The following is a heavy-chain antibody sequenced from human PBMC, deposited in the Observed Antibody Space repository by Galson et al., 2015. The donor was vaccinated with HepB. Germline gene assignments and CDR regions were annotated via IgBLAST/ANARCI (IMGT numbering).Heavy chain of an antibody. CDR2: INGDGDTT. CDR3: VTGGSQYCTGVSCYPGDY. D-gene: IGHD2-15*01. V-gene: IGHV3-74*01. J-gene: IGHJ4*02. Sequence: SLRLSGPGSGFTSSNHWTHWARQAPGKGPAWVSHINGDGDTTNYADSVQGRSTISRDNADNTVYLHMNSLRAEDAAVYYCVTGGSQYCTGVSCYPGDYWGQGTLVTVSS. CDR1: GFTSSNHW.